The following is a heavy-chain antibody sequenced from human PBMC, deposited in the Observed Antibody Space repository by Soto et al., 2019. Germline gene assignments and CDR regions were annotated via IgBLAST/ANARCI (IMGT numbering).Heavy chain of an antibody. CDR1: GGPINNYF. CDR2: IYYSGST. V-gene: IGHV4-59*01. Sequence: QVQLQESGPGLVKPSETLSLTCNVSGGPINNYFWSWIRQPPGKGLEWVGYIYYSGSTNYNPSLKSRVTISVDTSKNQFSLNLTSVTAADTAVYYCARGYCSGGACFWGYNWFDPWGQGTLVTVSS. CDR3: ARGYCSGGACFWGYNWFDP. J-gene: IGHJ5*02. D-gene: IGHD2-15*01.